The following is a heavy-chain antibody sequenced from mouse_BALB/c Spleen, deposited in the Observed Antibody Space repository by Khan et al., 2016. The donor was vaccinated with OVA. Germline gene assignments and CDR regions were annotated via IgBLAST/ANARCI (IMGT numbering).Heavy chain of an antibody. CDR2: IWSDGTT. V-gene: IGHV2-6-1*01. D-gene: IGHD2-10*01. J-gene: IGHJ4*01. CDR1: GFSLTNYG. CDR3: ARQPYYHYYIMDY. Sequence: VQLQESGPGLVAPSQSLSITCTISGFSLTNYGVHWVRQPPGKGLEWLVVIWSDGTTTYSSVLKSRLSISKDNSKSQVLLKMNSLQTDDTAMYYCARQPYYHYYIMDYWGQGTSVTVSS.